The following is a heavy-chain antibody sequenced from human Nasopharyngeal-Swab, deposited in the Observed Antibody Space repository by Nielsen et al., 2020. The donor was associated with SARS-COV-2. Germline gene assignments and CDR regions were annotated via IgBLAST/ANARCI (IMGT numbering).Heavy chain of an antibody. CDR2: IYYSGST. CDR3: ARSIVVVPAGFDY. Sequence: SETLSLTCTVSGDSISSYYWSWIRQPPGKGLEWIGYIYYSGSTNYNPSLKSRVTISVDTSKNQFSLKLSSVTAADTAVYYCARSIVVVPAGFDYWGQGTLVTVSS. J-gene: IGHJ4*02. D-gene: IGHD2-2*01. V-gene: IGHV4-59*01. CDR1: GDSISSYY.